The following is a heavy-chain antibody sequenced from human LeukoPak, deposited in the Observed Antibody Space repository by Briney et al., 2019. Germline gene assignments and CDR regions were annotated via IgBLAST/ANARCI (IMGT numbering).Heavy chain of an antibody. CDR3: AKGEGITELRPPFV. Sequence: GGSLRLSCAASGFTFSDYYMSWIRQAPGKGLEWVSYISSSSSYTNYADSVRGRFTISRDNAKNSMYLQMNSLRTEDKAVYYCAKGEGITELRPPFVWGQGTLVTVSS. D-gene: IGHD1-14*01. J-gene: IGHJ4*02. CDR2: ISSSSSYT. CDR1: GFTFSDYY. V-gene: IGHV3-11*06.